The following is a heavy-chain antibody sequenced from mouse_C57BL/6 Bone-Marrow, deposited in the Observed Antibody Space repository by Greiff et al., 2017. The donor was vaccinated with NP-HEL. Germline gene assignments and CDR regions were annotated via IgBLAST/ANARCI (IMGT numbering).Heavy chain of an antibody. Sequence: EVQLVESGGDLVKPGGSLKLSCAASGFTFSSYGMSWVRQTPDKRLEWVATISSGGSYTYYPDSVKGRFTISRDNAKNTLYLQMSSLKSEDTARYYCARYSNYPFAYWGQGTLVTVSA. CDR1: GFTFSSYG. V-gene: IGHV5-6*01. J-gene: IGHJ3*01. D-gene: IGHD2-5*01. CDR2: ISSGGSYT. CDR3: ARYSNYPFAY.